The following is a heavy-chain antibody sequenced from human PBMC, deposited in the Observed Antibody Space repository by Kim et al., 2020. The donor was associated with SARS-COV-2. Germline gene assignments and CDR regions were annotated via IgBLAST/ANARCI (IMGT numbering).Heavy chain of an antibody. V-gene: IGHV5-51*01. Sequence: TRCSQSFPGQVTISADKSISTAYLQWSSLKAADTAMYYCARHVLSAWFDPWGQGTLVTVSS. CDR2: T. J-gene: IGHJ5*02. CDR3: ARHVLSAWFDP.